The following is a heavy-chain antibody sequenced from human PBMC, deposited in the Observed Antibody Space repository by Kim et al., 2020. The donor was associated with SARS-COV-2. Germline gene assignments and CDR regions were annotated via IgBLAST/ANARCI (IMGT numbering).Heavy chain of an antibody. V-gene: IGHV3-48*04. CDR2: ISSTGGTI. J-gene: IGHJ6*02. D-gene: IGHD1-26*01. CDR3: VRGEEDHYYIYAMDV. CDR1: GFSFSDYS. Sequence: GGSLRLSCEVSGFSFSDYSMNWVRQAPGKGLEWISHISSTGGTIFYADSVQGRFTVSRDNAKNSLHLQMNSLGVEDTALYYCVRGEEDHYYIYAMDVWG.